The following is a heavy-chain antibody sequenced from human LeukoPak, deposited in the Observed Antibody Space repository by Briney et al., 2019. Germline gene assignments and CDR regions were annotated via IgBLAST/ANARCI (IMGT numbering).Heavy chain of an antibody. CDR2: ISAYNGNT. CDR3: ARVPPALYASSGYYYDYFDY. Sequence: GASVKVSCEASGYTFTSYGISWVRQAPGQGLEWMGWISAYNGNTNYAQKLQGRVTMTTDTSTSTAYMELRSLRSDDTAVYYCARVPPALYASSGYYYDYFDYWGQGTLVTVSS. J-gene: IGHJ4*02. D-gene: IGHD3-22*01. CDR1: GYTFTSYG. V-gene: IGHV1-18*01.